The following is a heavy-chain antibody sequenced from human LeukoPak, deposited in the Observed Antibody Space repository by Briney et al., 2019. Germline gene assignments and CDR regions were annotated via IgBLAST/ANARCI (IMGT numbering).Heavy chain of an antibody. Sequence: GGSLRLSCAGSGFIFDEYAMHWVRQAPGKGLEWVSGISWNSASIAYADSVKGRFTISRDNAKNLLFLQMTSLRAADTALYYCVKGHCSSSSCFPNYYYYMDVWGTGTTVTVSS. CDR2: ISWNSASI. CDR3: VKGHCSSSSCFPNYYYYMDV. CDR1: GFIFDEYA. V-gene: IGHV3-9*01. J-gene: IGHJ6*03. D-gene: IGHD2-15*01.